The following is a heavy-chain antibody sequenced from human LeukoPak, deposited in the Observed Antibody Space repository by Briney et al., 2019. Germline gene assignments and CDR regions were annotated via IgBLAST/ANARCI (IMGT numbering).Heavy chain of an antibody. CDR1: GFTFDEYA. CDR3: ASWAGAATGFSGPFDY. V-gene: IGHV3-43D*03. Sequence: PGGSLRLSCATSGFTFDEYAMHWVRQAPGKGLEWLSLISWDDISVYYADSVRGRFTISRDNSNNSLSLQMNSLRDEDTAVYYCASWAGAATGFSGPFDYWGQGILVTVSS. CDR2: ISWDDISV. D-gene: IGHD6-25*01. J-gene: IGHJ4*02.